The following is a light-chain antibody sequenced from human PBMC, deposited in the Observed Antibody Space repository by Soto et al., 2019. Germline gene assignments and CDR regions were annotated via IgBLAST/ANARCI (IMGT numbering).Light chain of an antibody. V-gene: IGKV1-8*01. Sequence: AIRMTQSPSSFSASTGDRVTITCRASQGISSYLAWYQQKPGHAPKLLIYAASTLQSGVPSRFSGSGSGTDFTLTISCLQSEDFATYYCQQYYSYPHTFGQGTKVEIK. CDR3: QQYYSYPHT. CDR2: AAS. J-gene: IGKJ1*01. CDR1: QGISSY.